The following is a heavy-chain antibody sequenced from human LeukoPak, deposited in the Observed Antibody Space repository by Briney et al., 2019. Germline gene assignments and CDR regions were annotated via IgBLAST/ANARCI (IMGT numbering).Heavy chain of an antibody. J-gene: IGHJ3*02. D-gene: IGHD3-10*01. Sequence: PGGSLRLSCAASGFTFSSYAMSWVRQAPGKGLEWVSTISATSGSTYYADSVKGRFTISRDNSKNTLYLQMNSLRAEDTAVYYCASAGSYSAFDIWGQGTMVTVSS. CDR2: ISATSGST. CDR3: ASAGSYSAFDI. V-gene: IGHV3-23*01. CDR1: GFTFSSYA.